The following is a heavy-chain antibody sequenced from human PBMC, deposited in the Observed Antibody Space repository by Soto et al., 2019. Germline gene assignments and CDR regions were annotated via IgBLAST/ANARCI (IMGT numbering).Heavy chain of an antibody. D-gene: IGHD3-3*01. CDR3: ARAPYYSFWSGYSDNWFDP. Sequence: PSETLSLTCTASGGSINTYYWAWIRQPPGKGLEWIGFIYFDGKTDYNPSLKSRVTVSVDMSKNQFSLKLNSVTAADTAVYYCARAPYYSFWSGYSDNWFDPWGQGTLVTVSS. V-gene: IGHV4-59*01. J-gene: IGHJ5*02. CDR2: IYFDGKT. CDR1: GGSINTYY.